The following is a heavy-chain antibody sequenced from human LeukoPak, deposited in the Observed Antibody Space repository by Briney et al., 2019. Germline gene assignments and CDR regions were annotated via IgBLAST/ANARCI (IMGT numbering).Heavy chain of an antibody. CDR2: ISGGGGSS. D-gene: IGHD6-19*01. V-gene: IGHV3-23*01. J-gene: IGHJ4*02. CDR3: ARDNSGWSRDY. Sequence: PGGSLRLSCAASGFTFSNYAMNWVRQAPGKGLEWVSTISGGGGSSYYADSVKGRFTISRDNSKNTLYLQMNSLRAEDTAVYYCARDNSGWSRDYWGQGTLVTVSS. CDR1: GFTFSNYA.